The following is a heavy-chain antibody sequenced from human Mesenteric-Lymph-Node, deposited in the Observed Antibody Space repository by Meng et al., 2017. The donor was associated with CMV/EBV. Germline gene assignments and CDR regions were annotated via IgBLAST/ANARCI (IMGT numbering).Heavy chain of an antibody. D-gene: IGHD3-10*01. Sequence: ASVKVSCKASGYTFTGYSIHWVRQAPGQGLEWMGIINPIGGSTTYAQNFQGRRTLTRDTSTRTVSMELRSLRSEDTAVYYCERHLIYGWGSLDPHHYYYYGMDFWGQGTTVTVSS. CDR3: ERHLIYGWGSLDPHHYYYYGMDF. CDR2: INPIGGST. J-gene: IGHJ6*02. CDR1: GYTFTGYS. V-gene: IGHV1-46*01.